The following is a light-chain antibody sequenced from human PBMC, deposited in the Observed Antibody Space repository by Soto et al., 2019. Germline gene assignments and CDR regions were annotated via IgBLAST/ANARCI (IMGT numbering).Light chain of an antibody. V-gene: IGKV3-20*01. J-gene: IGKJ2*01. CDR2: DTS. CDR1: QSVGNSY. CDR3: QLYGYSPLYT. Sequence: ETVLTQSPGTLSLSPGERATLSCRASQSVGNSYLAWYQQKPGQAPRLLISDTSSRATGIPDMFSGSGSGTDFPLTISRLEPEDFAVYYCQLYGYSPLYTFGQGTKLEI.